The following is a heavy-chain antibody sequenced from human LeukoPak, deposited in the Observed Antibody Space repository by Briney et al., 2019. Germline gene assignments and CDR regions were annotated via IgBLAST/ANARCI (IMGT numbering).Heavy chain of an antibody. J-gene: IGHJ4*02. CDR3: ARAWFGELAFDY. V-gene: IGHV3-53*01. D-gene: IGHD3-10*01. Sequence: GGSLRLSCAASGFTVCSNYMSWVRQAPGKGLEWVSVIYSGGSTYYADSVKGRFTISRDNSKNTLYLQMNSLRAEDTAVYYCARAWFGELAFDYWGQGTLVTVSS. CDR2: IYSGGST. CDR1: GFTVCSNY.